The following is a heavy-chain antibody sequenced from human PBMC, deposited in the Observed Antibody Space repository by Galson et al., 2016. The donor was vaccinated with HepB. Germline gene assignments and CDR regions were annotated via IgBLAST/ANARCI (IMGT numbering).Heavy chain of an antibody. V-gene: IGHV3-9*01. CDR1: GFTFDDYA. Sequence: CAASGFTFDDYAMHWVRQAPGKGLEWVSGINWNSGKMGYADSVKGRFTISGDNAKSSLYLQMNSLRAEDTALYYCAKDPYDILTGCYFDWWGQGTLVTVSS. D-gene: IGHD3-9*01. CDR3: AKDPYDILTGCYFDW. CDR2: INWNSGKM. J-gene: IGHJ4*02.